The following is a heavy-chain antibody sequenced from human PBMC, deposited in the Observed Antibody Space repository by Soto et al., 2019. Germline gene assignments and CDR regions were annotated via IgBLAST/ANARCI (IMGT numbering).Heavy chain of an antibody. CDR2: IIPILGIA. CDR3: ARGGQEDTYDYIWGSYRSKLDAFDI. Sequence: SVKVSCKASGGTFSSYTISWVRQAPGQGLEWMGRIIPILGIANYAQKFQGRVTITADKSTSTAYMELGSLRSEDTAVYYCARGGQEDTYDYIWGSYRSKLDAFDIWGQGTMVTVAS. D-gene: IGHD3-16*02. CDR1: GGTFSSYT. J-gene: IGHJ3*02. V-gene: IGHV1-69*02.